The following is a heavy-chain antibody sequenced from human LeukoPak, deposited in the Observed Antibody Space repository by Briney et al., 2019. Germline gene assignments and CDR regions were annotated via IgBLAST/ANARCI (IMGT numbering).Heavy chain of an antibody. J-gene: IGHJ3*02. CDR1: GFTFSTYI. V-gene: IGHV3-48*02. D-gene: IGHD7-27*01. CDR2: IHSSSSSI. Sequence: GGSLRLPCAASGFTFSTYIMNWVRLAPGKGLEWISYIHSSSSSIYYADSVKGRFTISRDNAKNSLYLQMNSLRDEDTAVYYCARDRLGAGSFDIWGQGTMVTVSS. CDR3: ARDRLGAGSFDI.